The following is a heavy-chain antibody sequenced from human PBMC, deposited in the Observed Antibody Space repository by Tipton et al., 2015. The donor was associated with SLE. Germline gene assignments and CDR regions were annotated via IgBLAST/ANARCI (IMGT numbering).Heavy chain of an antibody. CDR2: ISHTGIN. V-gene: IGHV4-61*02. Sequence: TLSLTCTVSGDSITSNNYHWSWIRQTAGKGLEWIGRISHTGINIYNPSLKSRLTMSVDTSKNQFSLSLTSVTATDTAVYYCTRGGFDWGFPYFDYWGQGALVTVSS. CDR1: GDSITSNNYH. D-gene: IGHD3-9*01. J-gene: IGHJ4*02. CDR3: TRGGFDWGFPYFDY.